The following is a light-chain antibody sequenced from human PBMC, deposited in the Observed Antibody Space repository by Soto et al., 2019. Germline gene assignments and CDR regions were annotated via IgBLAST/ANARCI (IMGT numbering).Light chain of an antibody. CDR2: VNSDGSH. CDR1: SGHSSYA. CDR3: QTWGSGIPVV. Sequence: QPVLTQSPSASASLGASVKLTCTLSSGHSSYAIAWHQQQPEKGPRYLMRVNSDGSHNKGDGIPDRFSGSSSGAERYLTISSLQSEDEADYYCQTWGSGIPVVFGGGTKLTVL. V-gene: IGLV4-69*01. J-gene: IGLJ2*01.